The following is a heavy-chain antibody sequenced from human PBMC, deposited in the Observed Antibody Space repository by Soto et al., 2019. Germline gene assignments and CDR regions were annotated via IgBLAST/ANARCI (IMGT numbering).Heavy chain of an antibody. Sequence: EGQLLQSGGGLVQPGESLRLSCAASGFTFSSSGMSWVRQAPGKGLEWVSSISIRGDYRYYADSVKGRFTISRDNSKNTLYVQMSSLTAEDTALYYCANHGGFDFWGHGTMVAVSS. CDR2: ISIRGDYR. J-gene: IGHJ3*01. V-gene: IGHV3-23*01. CDR1: GFTFSSSG. D-gene: IGHD3-10*01. CDR3: ANHGGFDF.